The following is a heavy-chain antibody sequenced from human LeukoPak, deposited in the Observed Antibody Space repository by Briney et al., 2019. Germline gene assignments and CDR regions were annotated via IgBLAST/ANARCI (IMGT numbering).Heavy chain of an antibody. CDR3: ARDQRMATIHAGFDY. J-gene: IGHJ4*02. Sequence: SETLSLTCTVSGGSISSSSYYWGWVRQPPGKGLEWIESIYYSGSTYYNPSLKSRVTISVDTSKNQFSLKLSSVTAADTAVYYCARDQRMATIHAGFDYWGQGTLVTVSS. CDR2: IYYSGST. V-gene: IGHV4-39*07. D-gene: IGHD5-12*01. CDR1: GGSISSSSYY.